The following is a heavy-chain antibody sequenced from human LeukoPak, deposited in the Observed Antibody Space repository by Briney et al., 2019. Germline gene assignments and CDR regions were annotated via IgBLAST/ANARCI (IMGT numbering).Heavy chain of an antibody. CDR3: ARGADLLYYFDY. D-gene: IGHD3-10*01. Sequence: SQTLSLTCTVSGGPINSGSYYWSWIRQPAEKGVEWIGRNYASGSTNYNPSLKSRFTISVDTSKNQFSLKLSSVTAADTAVYYCARGADLLYYFDYWGQGTLVTVSS. V-gene: IGHV4-61*02. CDR2: NYASGST. J-gene: IGHJ4*02. CDR1: GGPINSGSYY.